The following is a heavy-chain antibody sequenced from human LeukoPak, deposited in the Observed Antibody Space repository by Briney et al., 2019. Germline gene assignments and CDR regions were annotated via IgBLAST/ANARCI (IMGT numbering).Heavy chain of an antibody. CDR1: GYTFTGYY. J-gene: IGHJ6*02. CDR2: INPNSGGT. Sequence: GASVKVSCKASGYTFTGYYMHWVRQAPGQGLEWMGWINPNSGGTNYAQKFQGRVTMTRDTSISTAYVELSRLRSDDTAVYYCARVRLELPVYYYYYGMDVWGQGTTVTVSS. V-gene: IGHV1-2*02. D-gene: IGHD1-7*01. CDR3: ARVRLELPVYYYYYGMDV.